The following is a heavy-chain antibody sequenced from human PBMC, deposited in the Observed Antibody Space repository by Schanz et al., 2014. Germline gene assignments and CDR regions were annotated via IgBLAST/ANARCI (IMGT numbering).Heavy chain of an antibody. CDR2: ISDSGDST. CDR1: GFTFSDYY. Sequence: QVQLVESGGGLVKPGGSLRLSCAASGFTFSDYYMTWIRQAPGKGLEWVSDISDSGDSTHYADSVKGRFTISRDNAKNALFLQMNSLNAEGTAVYYGAEVAPAATYRDSWGLGTLVTVSS. CDR3: AEVAPAATYRDS. D-gene: IGHD2-2*01. J-gene: IGHJ4*02. V-gene: IGHV3-11*01.